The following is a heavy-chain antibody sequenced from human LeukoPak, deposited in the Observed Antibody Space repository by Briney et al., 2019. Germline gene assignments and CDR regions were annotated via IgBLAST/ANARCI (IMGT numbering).Heavy chain of an antibody. Sequence: SETLSLTCTVSGGSISSSSYYWGWIHQPPGKGLEWIGSIYYSGSTYYNPSLKSRVTISVDTSKNQFSLKLSSVTAADTAVYYCARHFGGVNSGYDYWFDPWGQGTLVTVSS. D-gene: IGHD5-12*01. J-gene: IGHJ5*02. CDR3: ARHFGGVNSGYDYWFDP. CDR1: GGSISSSSYY. V-gene: IGHV4-39*01. CDR2: IYYSGST.